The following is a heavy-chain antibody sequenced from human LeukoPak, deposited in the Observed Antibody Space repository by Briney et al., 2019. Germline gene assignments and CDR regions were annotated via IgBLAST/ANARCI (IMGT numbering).Heavy chain of an antibody. CDR1: GGSISSSSYY. D-gene: IGHD3-16*02. CDR2: IYYSGCT. CDR3: ARHIYVWGSYPDY. V-gene: IGHV4-39*01. Sequence: SETLSLTCTVSGGSISSSSYYWGWIRQPPGKGLEWIGSIYYSGCTYYNPSLKSRVTISVDTSKNQFSLKLSSVTAADTAVYYCARHIYVWGSYPDYWGQGTLVTVSS. J-gene: IGHJ4*02.